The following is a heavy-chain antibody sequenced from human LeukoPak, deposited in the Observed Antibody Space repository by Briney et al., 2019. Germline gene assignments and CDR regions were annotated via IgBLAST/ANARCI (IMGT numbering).Heavy chain of an antibody. J-gene: IGHJ5*02. CDR2: INPNSGGT. CDR1: GYTFTGYY. Sequence: GTSVKVSCKASGYTFTGYYMHWVRQAPGQGLEWMGWINPNSGGTNYAQKFQGRVTMTRDTSISTAYMELSRLRSDDTAVYYCARDREYSYGYGNWFDPWGQGTLVTVSS. D-gene: IGHD5-18*01. V-gene: IGHV1-2*02. CDR3: ARDREYSYGYGNWFDP.